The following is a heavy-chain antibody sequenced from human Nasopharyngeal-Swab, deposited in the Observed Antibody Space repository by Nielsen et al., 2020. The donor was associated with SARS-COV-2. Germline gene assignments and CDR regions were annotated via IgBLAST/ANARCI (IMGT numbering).Heavy chain of an antibody. J-gene: IGHJ4*02. D-gene: IGHD5-12*01. CDR2: INHSGST. CDR3: ARTGVDSGYGSDY. CDR1: GGSFSGYY. Sequence: SETLSLTCAVYGGSFSGYYWSWIRQPPGKGLEWIGEINHSGSTNYNPSLKSRVTISVDTSENQFSLKLSSVTAADTAVYYCARTGVDSGYGSDYWGQGTLVTVSS. V-gene: IGHV4-34*01.